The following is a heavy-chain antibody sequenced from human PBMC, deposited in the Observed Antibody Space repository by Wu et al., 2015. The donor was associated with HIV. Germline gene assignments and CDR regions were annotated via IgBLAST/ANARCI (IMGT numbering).Heavy chain of an antibody. Sequence: QVQLVQSGTEVKKPGSSVRVSCQISGGTFSSLAINWVRQAPTQGLEWVGGIIPMFGAPNCAQKLEDRVTITTDESTSTAYMELRSLKSEDTAIYYCAREKLPDVMSEHFYYGVDVWGQGTTVTVSA. J-gene: IGHJ6*01. CDR2: IIPMFGAP. CDR1: GGTFSSLA. D-gene: IGHD3-3*02. V-gene: IGHV1-69*05. CDR3: AREKLPDVMSEHFYYGVDV.